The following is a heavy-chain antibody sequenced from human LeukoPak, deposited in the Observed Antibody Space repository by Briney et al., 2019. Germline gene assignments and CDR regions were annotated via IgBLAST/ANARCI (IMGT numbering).Heavy chain of an antibody. CDR2: IYYSGST. D-gene: IGHD2-2*01. CDR3: VKSNSRYQPWTLDI. Sequence: SETPSLTCTVSGGSISSSSYYWGWIRQPPGKGLEWIGSIYYSGSTYYNPSLKSRVTISVDTSKNQFSLKLSSVTAADTAMYYCVKSNSRYQPWTLDIWGRGTMVTVSS. V-gene: IGHV4-39*07. CDR1: GGSISSSSYY. J-gene: IGHJ3*02.